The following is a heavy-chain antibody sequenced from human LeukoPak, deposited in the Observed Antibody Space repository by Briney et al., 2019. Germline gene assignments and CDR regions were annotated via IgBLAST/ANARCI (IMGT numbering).Heavy chain of an antibody. CDR2: IYNSGST. CDR3: ARKGGSFDY. D-gene: IGHD1-26*01. CDR1: GGSISSYY. Sequence: SETLSLTCTVSGGSISSYYWNWLRQPPGKGLEWIGYIYNSGSTNYNPSLKSRVTISVDTSKNQFSLELSSVTAADTAVYYCARKGGSFDYWGQGTLVTVSS. J-gene: IGHJ4*02. V-gene: IGHV4-59*01.